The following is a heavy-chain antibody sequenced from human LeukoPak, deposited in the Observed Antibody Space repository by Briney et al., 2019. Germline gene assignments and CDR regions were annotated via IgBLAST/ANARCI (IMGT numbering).Heavy chain of an antibody. CDR3: AGGRLGGGDY. V-gene: IGHV1-46*01. D-gene: IGHD3-16*01. CDR1: GYTFSSYY. CDR2: ISPSGGST. Sequence: GASVKVSCKASGYTFSSYYMHWVRQGPGQGLEWMGMISPSGGSTTYAQKFQGRVTMTRDTSTSTVSMDLTSLRSEDTAVYYCAGGRLGGGDYWGQGTLVTVSS. J-gene: IGHJ4*02.